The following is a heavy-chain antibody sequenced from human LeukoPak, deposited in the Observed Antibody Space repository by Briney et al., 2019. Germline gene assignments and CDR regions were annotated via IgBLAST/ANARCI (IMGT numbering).Heavy chain of an antibody. V-gene: IGHV4-30-4*01. CDR1: GGSISSGDYY. J-gene: IGHJ4*02. CDR3: ASSLTVTNPPEFDY. D-gene: IGHD4-17*01. Sequence: SETLSLTCTVSGGSISSGDYYWSWIRQPPGKGLEWIVYIYYSGSTYYNPSLKSRVTISVDTSKNQFSLKLSSVTAADTAVYYCASSLTVTNPPEFDYWGQGTLVTVSS. CDR2: IYYSGST.